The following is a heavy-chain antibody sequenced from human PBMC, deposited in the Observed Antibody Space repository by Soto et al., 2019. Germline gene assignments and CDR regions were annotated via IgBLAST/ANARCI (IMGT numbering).Heavy chain of an antibody. J-gene: IGHJ4*02. CDR2: IYYSGST. CDR1: GGSISSYY. CDR3: ARYYGGYSDY. Sequence: SETLSLTCTVSGGSISSYYWSWIRQPPGKGLEWIGYIYYSGSTNYNPSLKSRVTISEDTSKNQFSLKLSSVTAADTAVYYCARYYGGYSDYWGQGTLVTVSS. D-gene: IGHD3-10*01. V-gene: IGHV4-59*08.